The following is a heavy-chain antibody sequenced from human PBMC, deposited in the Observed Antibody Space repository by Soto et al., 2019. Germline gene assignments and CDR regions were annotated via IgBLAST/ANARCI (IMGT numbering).Heavy chain of an antibody. CDR3: ARDGGGNQYYYYGMDV. J-gene: IGHJ6*02. D-gene: IGHD2-15*01. Sequence: LSLTCAVSGGSISSSYGMHWVRQAPGKGLEWVAVIWYDGSNKYYADSVKGRFTISRDNSKNTLYLQMNSLRAEDTAVYYCARDGGGNQYYYYGMDVWGQGTTVTVSS. CDR1: GGSISSSYG. CDR2: IWYDGSNK. V-gene: IGHV3-33*08.